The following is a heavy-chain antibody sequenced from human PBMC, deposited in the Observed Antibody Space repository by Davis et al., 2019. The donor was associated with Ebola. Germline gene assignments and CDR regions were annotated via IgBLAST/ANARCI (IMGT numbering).Heavy chain of an antibody. CDR2: INPSGGST. CDR3: ARDSFILTGYHRGYFDY. Sequence: AASVKVSCKASGYTFTSYYMHWVRQAPGQGLEWMGIINPSGGSTSYAQKFQGRVTMTRDTSTSTAYMELRSLRSDDTAVYYCARDSFILTGYHRGYFDYWGQGTLVTVSS. V-gene: IGHV1-46*01. D-gene: IGHD3-9*01. CDR1: GYTFTSYY. J-gene: IGHJ4*02.